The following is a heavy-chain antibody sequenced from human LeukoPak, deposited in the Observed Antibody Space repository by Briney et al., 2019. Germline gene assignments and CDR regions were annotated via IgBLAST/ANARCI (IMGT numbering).Heavy chain of an antibody. CDR3: ARAHRSLIAAAATFDY. CDR2: ISSSSSYI. V-gene: IGHV3-21*01. CDR1: GFTFSSYS. Sequence: GGSLRLSCAASGFTFSSYSMNWVRQAPGKGLEWVSSISSSSSYIYYADSVKGRFTISRDNAKNSLYLQMNSLRAEDTAVYYCARAHRSLIAAAATFDYWGQGTLVTVSS. J-gene: IGHJ4*02. D-gene: IGHD6-13*01.